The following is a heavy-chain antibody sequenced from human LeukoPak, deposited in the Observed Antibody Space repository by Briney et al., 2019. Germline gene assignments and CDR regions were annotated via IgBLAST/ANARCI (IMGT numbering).Heavy chain of an antibody. J-gene: IGHJ4*02. CDR3: AKGSYYGSSGSFYFDY. CDR1: GFTFSSYA. Sequence: GGSLRLSCAVSGFTFSSYAMSWVRQAPGKGLEWVSVISVSGGSMYYADSVKGRFTISRDNSKSTLYLQMNSLRAEDTAVYYCAKGSYYGSSGSFYFDYRGQGTLVTVSS. V-gene: IGHV3-23*01. CDR2: ISVSGGSM. D-gene: IGHD3-22*01.